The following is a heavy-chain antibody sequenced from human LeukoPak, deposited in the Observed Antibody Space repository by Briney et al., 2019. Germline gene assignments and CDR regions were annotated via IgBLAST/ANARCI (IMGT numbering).Heavy chain of an antibody. D-gene: IGHD1-26*01. CDR1: GFTLSSYA. J-gene: IGHJ4*01. Sequence: GGSLALPCPASGFTLSSYAMSWARQAPGKGREWVAVIWYDGSNKYYADSVKGRFTISRDNSKNTLYLQMNSLRAEDTAVYYCAKDPSPSGNYLDYWGRGTLVTVSS. CDR2: IWYDGSNK. CDR3: AKDPSPSGNYLDY. V-gene: IGHV3-33*06.